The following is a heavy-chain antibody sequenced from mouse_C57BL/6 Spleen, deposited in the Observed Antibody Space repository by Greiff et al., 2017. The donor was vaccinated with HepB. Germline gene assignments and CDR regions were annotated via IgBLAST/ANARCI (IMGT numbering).Heavy chain of an antibody. V-gene: IGHV1-69*01. CDR2: IDPSDSYT. CDR3: ARSGYGNCGMDY. CDR1: GYTFTSYW. J-gene: IGHJ4*01. Sequence: QVQLQQPGAELVMPGASVKLSCKASGYTFTSYWMHWVKQRPGQGLEWIGEIDPSDSYTNYNQKFKGKSTLTVDKSSSTAYMQLSSLTSEDSAVYYCARSGYGNCGMDYWGQGTSVTVSS. D-gene: IGHD2-1*01.